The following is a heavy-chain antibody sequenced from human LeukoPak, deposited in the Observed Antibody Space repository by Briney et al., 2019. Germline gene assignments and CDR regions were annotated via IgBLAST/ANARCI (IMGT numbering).Heavy chain of an antibody. CDR2: IYSGGST. D-gene: IGHD3-22*01. J-gene: IGHJ4*02. Sequence: GGSLRLSCAASGFTVSSNYMSWVRQAPGKGLEWVSVIYSGGSTYYADPVKGRFTISRDNSKNTLYLQMNSLRAEDTAVYYCARDPGPPYYDSSGYSGYWGQGTLVTVSS. CDR3: ARDPGPPYYDSSGYSGY. CDR1: GFTVSSNY. V-gene: IGHV3-66*01.